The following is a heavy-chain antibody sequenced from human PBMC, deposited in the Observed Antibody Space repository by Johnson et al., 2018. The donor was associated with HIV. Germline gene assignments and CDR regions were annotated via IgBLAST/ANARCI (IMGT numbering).Heavy chain of an antibody. V-gene: IGHV3-23*04. CDR2: ISGSGGST. Sequence: VRLVESGGGVVQPGESLRLSCKTSGFTFSNYGMSWVRQAPGKGLEWVSAISGSGGSTYYADSVKGRFTISRDNSKNTMYLQMNSLRAEDTALYYCARDSRAFDIWGQGTMVTVSS. CDR1: GFTFSNYG. J-gene: IGHJ3*02. CDR3: ARDSRAFDI.